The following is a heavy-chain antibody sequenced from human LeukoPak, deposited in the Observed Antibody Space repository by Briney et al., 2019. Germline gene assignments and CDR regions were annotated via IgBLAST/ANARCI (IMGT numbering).Heavy chain of an antibody. J-gene: IGHJ4*02. CDR3: ATDRSCPDSGGSCYSEVY. D-gene: IGHD2-15*01. Sequence: ASVKVSCKVSGYTLNELSMHWVRQAPGKELEWMGGFDPEDGETIYAQKFQGRVTMTEDTSTDTAYMELSSLRSEDTAVYYCATDRSCPDSGGSCYSEVYWGQGTLVTVSS. V-gene: IGHV1-24*01. CDR2: FDPEDGET. CDR1: GYTLNELS.